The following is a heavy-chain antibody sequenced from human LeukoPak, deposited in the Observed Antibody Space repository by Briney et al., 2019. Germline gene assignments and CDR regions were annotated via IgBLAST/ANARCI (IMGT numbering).Heavy chain of an antibody. CDR3: ARDGFVGAADY. Sequence: GGSLRLSCAATEFTFSGYWMKWVRQAPGKGPEGVANINQDGSEKHYVDSVKGRFNISRDNAKNSLFLQMNSLRVEDTAVFYYARDGFVGAADYWGQGTLVTVSS. CDR1: EFTFSGYW. V-gene: IGHV3-7*01. CDR2: INQDGSEK. J-gene: IGHJ4*02. D-gene: IGHD6-13*01.